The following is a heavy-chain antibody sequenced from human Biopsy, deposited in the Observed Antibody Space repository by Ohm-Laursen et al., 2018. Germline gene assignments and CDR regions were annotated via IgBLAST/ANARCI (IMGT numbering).Heavy chain of an antibody. CDR2: IIPMFGTA. Sequence: SSVKVSCKASGGTFINYAISWVRQAPGQGLEWMGGIIPMFGTANYAQMFQGRVTISADESTSTSCMELSSLTTEDKAIYYCARGPHSGSHSCFDYWGRGTLVTVSS. D-gene: IGHD1-26*01. J-gene: IGHJ4*02. CDR1: GGTFINYA. V-gene: IGHV1-69*01. CDR3: ARGPHSGSHSCFDY.